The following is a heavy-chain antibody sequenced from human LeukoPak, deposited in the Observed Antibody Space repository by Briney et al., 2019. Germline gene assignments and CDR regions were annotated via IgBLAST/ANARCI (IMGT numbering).Heavy chain of an antibody. J-gene: IGHJ3*02. Sequence: SETLSLTCTVSGGSISSYYWSWIRQHPGKGLEWIGYIYYSGSTNYNPSLKSRVTISVDTSKNQFSLKLSSVTAADTAVYYCARESCGGDCYLDAFDIWGQGTMVTVSS. D-gene: IGHD2-21*01. CDR1: GGSISSYY. CDR3: ARESCGGDCYLDAFDI. V-gene: IGHV4-59*01. CDR2: IYYSGST.